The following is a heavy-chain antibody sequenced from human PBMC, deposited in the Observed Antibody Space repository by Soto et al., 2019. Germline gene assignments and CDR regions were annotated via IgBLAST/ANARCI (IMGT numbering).Heavy chain of an antibody. CDR3: ARDRYSTSSGYFDY. V-gene: IGHV3-33*01. D-gene: IGHD6-6*01. CDR2: VYYDGSNT. CDR1: GFTFSSYG. J-gene: IGHJ4*02. Sequence: QVQLVESGGRVVQSGRSLRLSCAASGFTFSSYGMHWVRQAPGKGLEWVAVVYYDGSNTYSADSVKGRFIISRDNSRNTLYLQMNSLRAEDTALYYCARDRYSTSSGYFDYWGQGTLVTVSS.